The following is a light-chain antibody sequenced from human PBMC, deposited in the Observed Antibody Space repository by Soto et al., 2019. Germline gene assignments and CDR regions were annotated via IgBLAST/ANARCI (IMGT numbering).Light chain of an antibody. Sequence: DIPMTQSPSTPSPSLGDTLTITCRASQSISRWLAWYQQKPGKAPKILISDASILENGVPSRFSGTGSGTEFTLTISNLQPDDFATYFCQQYNSFSLITFGQGTRLEI. CDR2: DAS. CDR3: QQYNSFSLIT. CDR1: QSISRW. V-gene: IGKV1-5*01. J-gene: IGKJ5*01.